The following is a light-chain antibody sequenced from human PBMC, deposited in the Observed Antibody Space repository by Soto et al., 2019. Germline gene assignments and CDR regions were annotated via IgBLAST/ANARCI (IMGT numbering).Light chain of an antibody. CDR1: QGIEKH. CDR2: AAS. J-gene: IGKJ4*01. Sequence: AIQMTQSPSSLSASVGDRVIITCRASQGIEKHLDWYQQKPGKAPKLLITAASNLERGVPSRFSGSGSGTGFTLTISSLQPEDFVTYYCLQDYYYPLSFGGGTKVEIK. V-gene: IGKV1-6*01. CDR3: LQDYYYPLS.